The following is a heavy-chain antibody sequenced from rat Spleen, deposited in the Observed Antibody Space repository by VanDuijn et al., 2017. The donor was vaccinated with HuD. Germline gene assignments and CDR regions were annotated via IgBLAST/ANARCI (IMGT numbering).Heavy chain of an antibody. CDR1: GFSLTSYD. CDR3: TRSIATY. Sequence: QVQLKESGPGLVQPSQTLSLTCTVSGFSLTSYDIHWVRQPPGQGLEWMGVIWGNGNTHYNSALESRLSISRDTSKSQVFLKMNSLQTEDTAIYFCTRSIATYWGQGVMVTVSS. V-gene: IGHV2-13*01. J-gene: IGHJ2*01. CDR2: IWGNGNT. D-gene: IGHD1-2*01.